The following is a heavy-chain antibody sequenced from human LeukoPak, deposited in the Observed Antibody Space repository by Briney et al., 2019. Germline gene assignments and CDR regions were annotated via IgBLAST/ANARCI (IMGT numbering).Heavy chain of an antibody. Sequence: GRSLRLSCAASGFTFYDYAMHWVRQAPGKGLEWVSGISWNSGSIGYADSVKGRFTISRDNAKNSLYLQMNSLRAEDTALYYCAKDKGWLQSYFDYWGQGTLVTVSS. V-gene: IGHV3-9*01. CDR1: GFTFYDYA. D-gene: IGHD5-24*01. CDR2: ISWNSGSI. J-gene: IGHJ4*02. CDR3: AKDKGWLQSYFDY.